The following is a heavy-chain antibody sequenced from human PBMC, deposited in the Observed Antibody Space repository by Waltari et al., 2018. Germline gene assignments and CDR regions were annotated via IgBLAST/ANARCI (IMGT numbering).Heavy chain of an antibody. CDR2: IWYDGSNK. J-gene: IGHJ6*02. V-gene: IGHV3-33*01. CDR3: ARDSGIVVVGDGMDV. Sequence: QVQLVESGGGVVQPGRSLRLSCAASGFTFSSYGMHWVRQAPGKGLEWVAVIWYDGSNKYYADSVKGRFTISRDNSKNTLYLQMNSLRAEDTAVYYCARDSGIVVVGDGMDVWGQGTTVTVSS. D-gene: IGHD2-2*01. CDR1: GFTFSSYG.